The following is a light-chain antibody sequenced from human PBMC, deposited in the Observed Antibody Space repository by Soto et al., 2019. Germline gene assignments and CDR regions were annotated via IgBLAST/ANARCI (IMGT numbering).Light chain of an antibody. J-gene: IGKJ1*01. CDR1: QGISSY. CDR2: AAS. Sequence: DIQLNQPPSFLSASVGDRITITCRASQGISSYLAWYQQKPGKAPKLLIYAASTLQSGVPSRFSGSGSGTEFPLTISSLQPEDFTTYYCQRPNSYPRTFGQGTKVEIK. V-gene: IGKV1-9*01. CDR3: QRPNSYPRT.